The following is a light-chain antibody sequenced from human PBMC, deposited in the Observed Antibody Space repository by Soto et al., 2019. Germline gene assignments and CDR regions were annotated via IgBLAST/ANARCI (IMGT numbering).Light chain of an antibody. V-gene: IGLV2-14*01. CDR3: NSFTSRNTLV. CDR1: SSDIGAHNF. CDR2: EVS. J-gene: IGLJ3*02. Sequence: QSVLTQPASVSGSPGQSITISCTGTSSDIGAHNFVSWYQQHPGKVPKVIIYEVSNRPSGVPDRFSGSKSGNTASLTISGLQADDEADYYCNSFTSRNTLVFGGGTKVTVL.